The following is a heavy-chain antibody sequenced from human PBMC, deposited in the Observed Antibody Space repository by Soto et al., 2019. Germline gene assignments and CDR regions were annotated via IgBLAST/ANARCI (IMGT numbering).Heavy chain of an antibody. CDR2: IIPILGIA. CDR3: ARYSETMTTVALDP. CDR1: GGTFSSYT. Sequence: QVQLVQSGAEVKKPGSSVKVSCKASGGTFSSYTISWERQAPGQGLEWMGRIIPILGIANYAQKFQGRVTITADKSTSTAYMELSSLRSEDTAVYYCARYSETMTTVALDPWGQGTLVTVSS. V-gene: IGHV1-69*02. J-gene: IGHJ5*02. D-gene: IGHD4-17*01.